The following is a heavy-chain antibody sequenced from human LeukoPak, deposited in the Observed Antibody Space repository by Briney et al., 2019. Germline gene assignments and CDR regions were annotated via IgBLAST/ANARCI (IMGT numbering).Heavy chain of an antibody. D-gene: IGHD3-22*01. J-gene: IGHJ4*02. CDR1: GFTFSSYE. CDR2: ISSGGSTI. V-gene: IGHV3-48*03. Sequence: PGGSLRLSCAASGFTFSSYEMNWVRQAPGKGLEWVSYISSGGSTIFYEASVKGRFTISRDNAKNSLYLQMNSLRAEDTAVYYCARRTYHYDSSGYSTNYWGQGTLVSVSS. CDR3: ARRTYHYDSSGYSTNY.